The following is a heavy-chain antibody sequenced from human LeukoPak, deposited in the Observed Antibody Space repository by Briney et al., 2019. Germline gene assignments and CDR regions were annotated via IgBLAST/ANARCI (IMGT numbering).Heavy chain of an antibody. Sequence: SETLSLTCTVSGGSISSYYWSWIRQPPGKGLEWIGYIYYSGSTNYNPSLKSRVTISVDTSKNQFSLKLSSVTAADTAVYYCARSRAARPRWFDPWGQGTLVTVSS. CDR2: IYYSGST. V-gene: IGHV4-59*01. J-gene: IGHJ5*02. CDR3: ARSRAARPRWFDP. D-gene: IGHD6-6*01. CDR1: GGSISSYY.